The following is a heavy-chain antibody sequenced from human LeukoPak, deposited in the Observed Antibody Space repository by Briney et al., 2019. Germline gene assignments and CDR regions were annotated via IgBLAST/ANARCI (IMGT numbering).Heavy chain of an antibody. V-gene: IGHV3-48*03. D-gene: IGHD3-3*01. Sequence: GGSLRLSCTASGFTLSNYDINWVRQAPGKGLEWISYISSGGSAKHYAESVKGQFTISRDNSENSLSLQMSSLRVEDTAIYYCARDGSFGFFDYWGQGTLVTVSS. J-gene: IGHJ4*02. CDR1: GFTLSNYD. CDR2: ISSGGSAK. CDR3: ARDGSFGFFDY.